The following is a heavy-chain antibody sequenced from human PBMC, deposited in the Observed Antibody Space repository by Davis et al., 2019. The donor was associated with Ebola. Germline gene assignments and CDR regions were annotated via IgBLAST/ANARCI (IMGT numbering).Heavy chain of an antibody. D-gene: IGHD3-22*01. CDR3: ARHYYDSSGYYEFDY. J-gene: IGHJ4*02. CDR1: GYTFTSYD. V-gene: IGHV1-8*01. Sequence: ASVKVSCKASGYTFTSYDINWVRQATGQGLEWMGWMNPNSGNTGYAQKFQGRVTMTRDTSTSTVYMELSSLRSEDTAVYYCARHYYDSSGYYEFDYWGQGTLVTVSS. CDR2: MNPNSGNT.